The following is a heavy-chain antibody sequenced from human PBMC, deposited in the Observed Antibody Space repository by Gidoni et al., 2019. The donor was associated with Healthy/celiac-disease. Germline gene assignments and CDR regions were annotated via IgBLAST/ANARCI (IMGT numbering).Heavy chain of an antibody. J-gene: IGHJ6*02. CDR3: ARGPRRYHYGMDV. Sequence: QVQLQQWGAGLLKPSETLSLTCAFYGGSFSGYYWSWIRQPPGKGLEWIGEINHSGSTNYNPSLKSRVTISVDTSKNQFSLKLSSVTAADTAVYYCARGPRRYHYGMDVWGQGTTVTVSS. CDR1: GGSFSGYY. V-gene: IGHV4-34*01. CDR2: INHSGST.